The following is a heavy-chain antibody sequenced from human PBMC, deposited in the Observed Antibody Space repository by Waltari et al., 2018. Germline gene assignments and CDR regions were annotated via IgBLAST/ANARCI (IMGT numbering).Heavy chain of an antibody. CDR1: GGSFSGYY. J-gene: IGHJ6*03. D-gene: IGHD6-13*01. CDR3: ARGIPAAAYRGYYYYYYMDV. CDR2: INHSGST. V-gene: IGHV4-34*01. Sequence: QVQLQQWGAGLLKPSETLSLTCAVYGGSFSGYYWSRIRQPPGKGLEWIGEINHSGSTNYNPSLKSRVTISVDTSKNQFSLKLSSVTAADTAVYYCARGIPAAAYRGYYYYYYMDVWGKGITVTISS.